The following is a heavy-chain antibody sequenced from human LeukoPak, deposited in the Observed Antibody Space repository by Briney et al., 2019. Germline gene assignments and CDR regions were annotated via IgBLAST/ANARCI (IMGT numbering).Heavy chain of an antibody. CDR3: AKDLLYLAGVVAATGGFDY. Sequence: GGSLRLSCVASGFTFSTYAMTWVRQAPGKGLEWVSAISGSGGSTYYADSVKGRFTISRDNSKNTLYLQMNSLRAEDTAVYYCAKDLLYLAGVVAATGGFDYWGQGTLVTVSS. CDR1: GFTFSTYA. CDR2: ISGSGGST. V-gene: IGHV3-23*01. J-gene: IGHJ4*02. D-gene: IGHD2-15*01.